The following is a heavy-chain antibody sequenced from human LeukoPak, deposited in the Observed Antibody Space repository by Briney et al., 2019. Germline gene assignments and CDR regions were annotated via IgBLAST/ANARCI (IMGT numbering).Heavy chain of an antibody. CDR3: AKSRSLVRGVNWFDP. V-gene: IGHV3-23*01. Sequence: GGSLRLSCAASGFTFSSYAMSWVRQAPGKGLEWVSAISGSGGSTYYADSVKGRFTISRDNSKNTLYLQMNSLRAEDTAVYYCAKSRSLVRGVNWFDPWGQGTLVTVSS. D-gene: IGHD3-10*01. CDR2: ISGSGGST. J-gene: IGHJ5*02. CDR1: GFTFSSYA.